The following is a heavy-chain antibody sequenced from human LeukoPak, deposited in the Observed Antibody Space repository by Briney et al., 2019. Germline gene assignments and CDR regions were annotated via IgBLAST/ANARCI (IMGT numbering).Heavy chain of an antibody. D-gene: IGHD2-15*01. Sequence: SETRSLTCTVSGGSISSYYWSWIRQPPGKGLEWIGYIYYSGSTNYNPSLKSRVTISVDTSKNQFSLKLSSVTAADTAVYYCARHCSGGGFDYWGQGTLVTVSS. CDR1: GGSISSYY. CDR3: ARHCSGGGFDY. CDR2: IYYSGST. J-gene: IGHJ4*02. V-gene: IGHV4-59*08.